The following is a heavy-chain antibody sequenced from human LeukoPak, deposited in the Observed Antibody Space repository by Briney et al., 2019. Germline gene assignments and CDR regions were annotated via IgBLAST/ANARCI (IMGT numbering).Heavy chain of an antibody. CDR1: GGSISSYY. J-gene: IGHJ5*02. CDR3: AREAVAGTVVSWFDP. D-gene: IGHD6-19*01. CDR2: IYYSGST. V-gene: IGHV4-59*12. Sequence: PSETLSLTCTVSGGSISSYYWSWIRQPPGKGLEWIGYIYYSGSTNYNPSLKSRVTISVETSKNQFSLKLSSVTAADTAVYYCAREAVAGTVVSWFDPWGQGTLVTVSS.